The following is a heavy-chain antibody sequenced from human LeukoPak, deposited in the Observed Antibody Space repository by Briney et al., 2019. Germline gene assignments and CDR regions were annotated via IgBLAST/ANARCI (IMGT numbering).Heavy chain of an antibody. D-gene: IGHD6-19*01. CDR3: ARETVAGNAFDI. CDR1: GGSISSSSYY. V-gene: IGHV4-39*07. Sequence: PSETLSLTCAVSGGSISSSSYYWGWIRQPPGKGLEWIGSIYYSGSTYYNPSLKSRVTISVDTSKNQFSLKLSSVTAADTAVYYCARETVAGNAFDIWGQGTMVTVSS. J-gene: IGHJ3*02. CDR2: IYYSGST.